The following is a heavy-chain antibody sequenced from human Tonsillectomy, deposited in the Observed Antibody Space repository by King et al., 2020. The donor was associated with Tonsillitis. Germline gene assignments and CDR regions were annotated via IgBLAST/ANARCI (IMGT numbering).Heavy chain of an antibody. D-gene: IGHD6-6*01. CDR3: ARGSSAALGGWFDY. CDR1: GGSISSGSYY. V-gene: IGHV4-61*02. Sequence: QLQESGPGLVKPSQTLSLTCTVSGGSISSGSYYWSWIRQPAGKGLEWIGRIYTSGSTNYNPSLKSRVTMSVDTSKNQFSLKLSSVTAADTAVYYCARGSSAALGGWFDYWGQGTLVTVSS. J-gene: IGHJ4*02. CDR2: IYTSGST.